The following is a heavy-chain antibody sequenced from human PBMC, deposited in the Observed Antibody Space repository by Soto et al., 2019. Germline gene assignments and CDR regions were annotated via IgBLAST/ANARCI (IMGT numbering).Heavy chain of an antibody. D-gene: IGHD1-1*01. CDR3: ARASWNPFPVPYYFDY. CDR2: IYYSGST. CDR1: GGSVSSGSYY. J-gene: IGHJ4*02. V-gene: IGHV4-61*01. Sequence: QVQLQESGPGLVKPSETLSLTCTVSGGSVSSGSYYWSWIRQPPGKGLEWIGYIYYSGSTNYNPSLKSRVTISVDTSKNQFALKLSSVTAADTAVYYCARASWNPFPVPYYFDYWGQGTLVTVSS.